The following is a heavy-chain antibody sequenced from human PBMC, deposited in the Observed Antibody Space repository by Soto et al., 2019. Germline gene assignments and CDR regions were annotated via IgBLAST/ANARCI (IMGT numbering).Heavy chain of an antibody. CDR3: ATWAIAVGGEGF. CDR2: ISSTGDLI. D-gene: IGHD2-21*01. Sequence: GGSLRLSCEASGFIFSSYGMHWVRQAPGKGLEWISYISSTGDLILYADSVKGRFTIARDIAKNSLYLQMDSLRDEDSAVYYCATWAIAVGGEGFWGPGTLVTV. J-gene: IGHJ4*02. CDR1: GFIFSSYG. V-gene: IGHV3-48*02.